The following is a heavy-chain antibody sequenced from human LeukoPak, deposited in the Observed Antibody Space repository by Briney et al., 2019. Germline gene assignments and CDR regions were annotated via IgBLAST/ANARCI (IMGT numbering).Heavy chain of an antibody. D-gene: IGHD3-9*01. J-gene: IGHJ4*02. Sequence: GGSLRLSCSASGFTFSSYGMAWVRQAPGKGLEWVAGDSNRDGRAYYADSVKGRCTVSRDNSKTTLHLQMNRLRAEDTALYYCASGMSLTGDGPFDYWGQGTLVTVSS. CDR1: GFTFSSYG. CDR3: ASGMSLTGDGPFDY. CDR2: DSNRDGRA. V-gene: IGHV3-23*01.